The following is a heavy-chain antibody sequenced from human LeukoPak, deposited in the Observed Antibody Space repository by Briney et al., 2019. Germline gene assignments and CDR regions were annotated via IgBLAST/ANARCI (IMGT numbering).Heavy chain of an antibody. D-gene: IGHD6-19*01. CDR1: GFTFRSYG. Sequence: GGSLRLSCGASGFTFRSYGMHWVRQAPAKGLEWVALISHDGSHEYYADSVSGRFTISRDNTKNSLYLQMNSLRAEDTAVYYCAREGQWLVDYWGQGTLVTVSS. CDR3: AREGQWLVDY. J-gene: IGHJ4*02. CDR2: ISHDGSHE. V-gene: IGHV3-30*03.